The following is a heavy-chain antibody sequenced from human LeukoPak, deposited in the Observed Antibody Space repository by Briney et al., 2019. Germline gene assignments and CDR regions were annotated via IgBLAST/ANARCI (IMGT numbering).Heavy chain of an antibody. D-gene: IGHD1-26*01. V-gene: IGHV4-59*01. CDR2: IYYTGST. Sequence: PSETLSLTCTVSGGSISSNYWSWIRQSPGKGLEWIGYIYYTGSTSYNPSLKSRVTMSLDASKNQFSLELNSVTPADTAVYYCARGGNYWPQWWFDPWGRGTLVSVSS. CDR1: GGSISSNY. J-gene: IGHJ5*02. CDR3: ARGGNYWPQWWFDP.